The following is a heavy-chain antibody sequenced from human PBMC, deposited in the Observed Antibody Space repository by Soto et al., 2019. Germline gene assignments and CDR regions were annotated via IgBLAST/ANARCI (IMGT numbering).Heavy chain of an antibody. CDR3: AREGGYYNFDY. V-gene: IGHV3-33*08. J-gene: IGHJ4*02. Sequence: GSLRLSCAASGFPFSSYGMHWVRPAPGKGLEWVAVIWYGGSKKYYADSAKGRFTISRDNSKNTLYLQMNSLRVEDTAVYYCAREGGYYNFDYWGQGTLVTVSS. CDR1: GFPFSSYG. CDR2: IWYGGSKK. D-gene: IGHD3-22*01.